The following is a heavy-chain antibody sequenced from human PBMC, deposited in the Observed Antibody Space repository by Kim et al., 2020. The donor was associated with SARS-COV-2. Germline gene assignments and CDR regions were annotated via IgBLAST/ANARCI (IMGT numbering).Heavy chain of an antibody. D-gene: IGHD6-19*01. J-gene: IGHJ1*01. Sequence: GGSLRLSCAASGFTFNNYAMSWVRQAPGKGLEWVSGIRDSGGSREYADSVKGRFSISRDNSKNTLYLQMDSLRAEDTAVYYCAKVTSGSSGWFEYFQQWGPGTLVTVSS. CDR1: GFTFNNYA. V-gene: IGHV3-23*01. CDR2: IRDSGGSR. CDR3: AKVTSGSSGWFEYFQQ.